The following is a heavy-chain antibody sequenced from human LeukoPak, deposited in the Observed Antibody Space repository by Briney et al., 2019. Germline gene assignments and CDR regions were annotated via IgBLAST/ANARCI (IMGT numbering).Heavy chain of an antibody. V-gene: IGHV3-48*03. D-gene: IGHD3-10*01. CDR3: ARYGSGNL. CDR1: GFTFSSFE. CDR2: ISSSGTTI. J-gene: IGHJ5*02. Sequence: TGGSLRLSCVASGFTFSSFEMNWVRQAPGKGLEWVTYISSSGTTISYADSVKGRFTISRDNANNSLYLQMNSLRVEDTAFYHCARYGSGNLWGQGTLVTVSS.